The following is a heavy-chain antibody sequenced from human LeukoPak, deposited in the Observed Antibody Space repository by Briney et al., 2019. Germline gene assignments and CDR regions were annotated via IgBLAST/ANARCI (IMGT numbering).Heavy chain of an antibody. J-gene: IGHJ4*02. CDR2: ISSSSSTI. CDR1: GFTFSSYS. V-gene: IGHV3-48*04. D-gene: IGHD1-26*01. Sequence: GGSLRLSCAASGFTFSSYSMNWVRQAPGKGLEWVSYISSSSSTIYYADSVKGRFTISRDNAKNSLYLQMNSLRAENTAVYYYARDSRSGSHVGYFDYWGQGTLVTVSS. CDR3: ARDSRSGSHVGYFDY.